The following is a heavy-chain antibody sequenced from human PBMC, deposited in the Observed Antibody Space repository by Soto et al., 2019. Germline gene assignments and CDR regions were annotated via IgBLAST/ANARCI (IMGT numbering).Heavy chain of an antibody. J-gene: IGHJ5*02. Sequence: QVQLVQSGAEVKKPGSSVKVSCKASGGTFSSYTISWVRQAPGQGLEWMGRIIPILGIANYAQKFQGRVTITADKSTSTAYMELSSLRSEDTAVYYCARMYYYGSGSSSWFDPWGQGTLVTVSS. V-gene: IGHV1-69*02. D-gene: IGHD3-10*01. CDR1: GGTFSSYT. CDR2: IIPILGIA. CDR3: ARMYYYGSGSSSWFDP.